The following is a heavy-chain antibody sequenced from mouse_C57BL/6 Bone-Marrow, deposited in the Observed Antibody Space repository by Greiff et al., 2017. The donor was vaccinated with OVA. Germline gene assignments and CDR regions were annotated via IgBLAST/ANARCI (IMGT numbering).Heavy chain of an antibody. V-gene: IGHV1-64*01. CDR3: ARRFYYGNYVLYFDY. CDR2: IHPNSGST. D-gene: IGHD2-1*01. Sequence: VQLQQPGAELVKPGASVKLSCKASGYTFTSYWMHWVKQRPGQGLEWIGMIHPNSGSTNYNEKFKSKATLTVDKSSSTAYMQLSSLTSEDSAVYYCARRFYYGNYVLYFDYWGQGTTLTVSS. J-gene: IGHJ2*01. CDR1: GYTFTSYW.